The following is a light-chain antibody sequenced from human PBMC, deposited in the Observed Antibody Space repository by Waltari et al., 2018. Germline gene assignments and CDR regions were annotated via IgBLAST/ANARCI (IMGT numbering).Light chain of an antibody. Sequence: AIRITQSPSSLSASTGDRVTITCRASQGISSYLAWYQQKPGKAPKLLIYAASTLQSGVQSRFSGSGSGTDFTLTISCLQSEDFATYYCQQYYSYQWTFGQGTKVEIK. J-gene: IGKJ1*01. V-gene: IGKV1-8*01. CDR2: AAS. CDR3: QQYYSYQWT. CDR1: QGISSY.